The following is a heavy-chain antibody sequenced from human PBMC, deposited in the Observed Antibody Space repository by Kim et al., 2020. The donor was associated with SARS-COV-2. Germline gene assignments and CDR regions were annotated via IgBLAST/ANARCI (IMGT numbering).Heavy chain of an antibody. V-gene: IGHV4-39*01. CDR1: GGSISSSSYY. D-gene: IGHD2-21*02. Sequence: SETLSLTCTVSGGSISSSSYYWGWIRQPPGKGLEWIGSIYYSGSTYYNPSLKSRVTISVDMSKNQFSLKLSSVTAADTAVYYCARPITGGGGDSGDPWGQGTLVTVSS. J-gene: IGHJ5*02. CDR2: IYYSGST. CDR3: ARPITGGGGDSGDP.